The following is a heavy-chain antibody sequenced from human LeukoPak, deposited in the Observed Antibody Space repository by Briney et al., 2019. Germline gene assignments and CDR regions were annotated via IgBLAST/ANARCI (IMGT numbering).Heavy chain of an antibody. Sequence: SETLSLTCSVSGGSISSYYWSWIRQPPVKGLEWIGYIYYNGRTNYNPSLKNRVTISVHTSKNQLSLRLSSVTAADTAVYYCARSIVVAGIASDYYYYAMDVWGGGTTVAVSS. J-gene: IGHJ6*04. D-gene: IGHD6-19*01. CDR1: GGSISSYY. CDR2: IYYNGRT. V-gene: IGHV4-59*08. CDR3: ARSIVVAGIASDYYYYAMDV.